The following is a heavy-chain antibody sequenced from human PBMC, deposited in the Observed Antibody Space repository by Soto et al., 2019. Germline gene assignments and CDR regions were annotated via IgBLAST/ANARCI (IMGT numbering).Heavy chain of an antibody. J-gene: IGHJ6*02. D-gene: IGHD6-13*01. CDR3: AREGLSGYSSSPDYYYYGMDV. CDR1: GFTFSDYY. V-gene: IGHV3-11*01. Sequence: GGSLRLSCAASGFTFSDYYMSWIRQAPGKGLEWVSYISSSGSTIYYADSVKGRFTISRDNAKNSLYLQMNSLRAEDTAVYYCAREGLSGYSSSPDYYYYGMDVWGQGTTVTVSS. CDR2: ISSSGSTI.